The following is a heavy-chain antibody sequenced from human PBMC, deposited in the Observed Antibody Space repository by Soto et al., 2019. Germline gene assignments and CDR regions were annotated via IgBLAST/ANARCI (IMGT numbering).Heavy chain of an antibody. D-gene: IGHD2-2*03. CDR2: ISAYNGNT. V-gene: IGHV1-18*01. CDR1: GYTFTSYG. J-gene: IGHJ6*02. Sequence: ASVKVSCKASGYTFTSYGISWVRQAPGQGLEWMGWISAYNGNTNYAQKLQGRVTMTTDTSTSTAYMELRSLRSDDTAVYYCARDGYCSSTSCPNKYYYYGMDVWGQGTTVTV. CDR3: ARDGYCSSTSCPNKYYYYGMDV.